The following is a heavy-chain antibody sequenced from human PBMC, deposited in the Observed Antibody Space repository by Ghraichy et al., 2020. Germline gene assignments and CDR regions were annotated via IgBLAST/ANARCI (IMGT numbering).Heavy chain of an antibody. Sequence: TLSLTCAVSGGSISSGGYSWSWIRQPPGKGLEWIGYIYHSGSTYYNPSLKSRVTISVDRSKNQFSLKLSSVTAADTAVYYCARAPYYYGMDVWGQGTTVTVSS. J-gene: IGHJ6*02. CDR2: IYHSGST. V-gene: IGHV4-30-2*01. CDR3: ARAPYYYGMDV. CDR1: GGSISSGGYS.